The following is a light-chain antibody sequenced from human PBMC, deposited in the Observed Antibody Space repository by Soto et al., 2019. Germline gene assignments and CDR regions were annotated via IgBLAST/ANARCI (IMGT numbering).Light chain of an antibody. Sequence: QSVLTQPASVSGSPGQSITLSCTGTSSDVGAYNYVSWYQQHPGKAPKLMIYEVSNRPSGVSNRFSGSKSGSTASLTISGLQAEDEADYYCSSYTSSSNYVFGT. CDR2: EVS. V-gene: IGLV2-14*01. CDR3: SSYTSSSNYV. J-gene: IGLJ1*01. CDR1: SSDVGAYNY.